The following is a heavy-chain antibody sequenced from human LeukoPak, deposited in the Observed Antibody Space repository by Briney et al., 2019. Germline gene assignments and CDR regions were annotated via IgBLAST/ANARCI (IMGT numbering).Heavy chain of an antibody. CDR2: ISGSGGST. V-gene: IGHV3-23*01. J-gene: IGHJ4*02. D-gene: IGHD6-19*01. Sequence: PGGSLRLSCAASGFTFSSYAMSWVRQAPGKGLEWVSAISGSGGSTYYADSVKGRFTISRDNSKNTLYLQMNSLGAEDTAVYYCAKDLQSIAVAGSFDYWGQGTLVTVSS. CDR3: AKDLQSIAVAGSFDY. CDR1: GFTFSSYA.